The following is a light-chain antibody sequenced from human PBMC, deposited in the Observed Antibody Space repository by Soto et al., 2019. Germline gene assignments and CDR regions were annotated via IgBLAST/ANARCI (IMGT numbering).Light chain of an antibody. Sequence: QSVLTQPVSVSGSPGQSITISCTGTSSDVGGYNYVSWYQQHPGKAPKLMIYDVSNRPSGVSNRFSGSKSGNTASLTISGLQAEDEADYYCSSYTSSSKVFGTGTKVTVL. CDR1: SSDVGGYNY. CDR2: DVS. V-gene: IGLV2-14*01. CDR3: SSYTSSSKV. J-gene: IGLJ1*01.